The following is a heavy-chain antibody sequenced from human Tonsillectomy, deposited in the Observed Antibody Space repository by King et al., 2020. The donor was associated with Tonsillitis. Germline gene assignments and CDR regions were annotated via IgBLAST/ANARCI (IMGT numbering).Heavy chain of an antibody. CDR1: GYTFTNYY. D-gene: IGHD2-2*01. CDR3: ARVPPYCSSTSCYPLYYMDV. V-gene: IGHV1-46*03. J-gene: IGHJ6*03. CDR2: INPSGGST. Sequence: VQLVESGAEVKKPGASVKVSCKASGYTFTNYYMLWVRQAPGQGLEWMGIINPSGGSTSYDQKFQGRVTMTRDTSTSTVYMELSSLRSEDTAVYYCARVPPYCSSTSCYPLYYMDVWGKGTTVTVSS.